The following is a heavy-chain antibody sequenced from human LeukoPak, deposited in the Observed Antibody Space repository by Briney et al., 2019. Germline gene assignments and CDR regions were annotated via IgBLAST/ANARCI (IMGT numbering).Heavy chain of an antibody. CDR3: AKSLTSYSSSWPDY. CDR1: GFTFNNYA. V-gene: IGHV3-23*01. J-gene: IGHJ4*02. CDR2: ISGSGGST. D-gene: IGHD6-13*01. Sequence: PGGSLRLSCAASGFTFNNYAMSWVRQAPGKGLEWVSAISGSGGSTYYADSVKGRFTISRDYSKNPLYLQMNSLRAEDTAVYYCAKSLTSYSSSWPDYWGQGTLVTVSS.